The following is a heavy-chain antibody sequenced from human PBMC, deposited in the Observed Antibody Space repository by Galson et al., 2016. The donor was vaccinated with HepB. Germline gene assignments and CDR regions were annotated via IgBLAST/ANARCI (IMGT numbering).Heavy chain of an antibody. J-gene: IGHJ2*01. Sequence: SLRLSCAASGFTFSSYTMNWVRQAPGKGLEWVSYISSSSSTIYYADSVKGRFTISRDNAKNSLYLQMNSLRDEDTAVYYCARTQFSSGYWYFDLRGRGTLVTVSS. CDR3: ARTQFSSGYWYFDL. CDR2: ISSSSSTI. D-gene: IGHD6-19*01. V-gene: IGHV3-48*02. CDR1: GFTFSSYT.